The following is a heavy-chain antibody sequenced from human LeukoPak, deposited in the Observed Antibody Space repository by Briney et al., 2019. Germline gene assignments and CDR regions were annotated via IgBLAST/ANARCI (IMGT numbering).Heavy chain of an antibody. CDR1: EFTFSSYA. Sequence: GGSLRLSCSASEFTFSSYAMHWVRQAPGKGLEYVSAINSNGGSTYYADSVKGRFTISRDNSKNTLYLQMSSLRPEDTAVYYCVKEMVLTTSAFDYWGQGTLVTVSS. V-gene: IGHV3-64D*09. J-gene: IGHJ4*02. CDR2: INSNGGST. D-gene: IGHD4/OR15-4a*01. CDR3: VKEMVLTTSAFDY.